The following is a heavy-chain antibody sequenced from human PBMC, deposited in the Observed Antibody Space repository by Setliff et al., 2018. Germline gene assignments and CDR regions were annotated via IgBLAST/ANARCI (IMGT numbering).Heavy chain of an antibody. CDR3: ARGKIRITMIVVPTGGAFDI. CDR1: GFYISGGYC. J-gene: IGHJ3*02. CDR2: INHSGST. Sequence: SETLSLTCTVSGFYISGGYCWGWIRQSSGKGLEWTGEINHSGSTNYNPSLKSRVTISVDTSKNQFSLKLSSVTAADTAVYYCARGKIRITMIVVPTGGAFDIWGQGTMVTVSS. V-gene: IGHV4-38-2*02. D-gene: IGHD3-22*01.